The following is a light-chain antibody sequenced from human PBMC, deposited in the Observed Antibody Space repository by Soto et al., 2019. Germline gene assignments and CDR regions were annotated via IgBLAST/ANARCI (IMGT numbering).Light chain of an antibody. CDR3: QQYGNSRGT. J-gene: IGKJ1*01. CDR2: GAS. CDR1: QSVGSY. Sequence: EIVLTQSPGTLSLSPGERATLSCRASQSVGSYLAWYQQKPGQAPRLLIYGASSRATGIPDRFSGSGSGTDFTLTISGLEPEDSAVYYCQQYGNSRGTFGQGTKVDIK. V-gene: IGKV3-20*01.